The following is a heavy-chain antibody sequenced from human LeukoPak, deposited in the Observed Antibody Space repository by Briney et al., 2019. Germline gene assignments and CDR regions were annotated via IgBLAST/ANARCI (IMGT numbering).Heavy chain of an antibody. CDR3: ARGKIGSAAAFDY. Sequence: GASVKVSCKASGGTFSSYTISWVRQAPGQGLERMGRIIPILGIANYAQKFQGRVTITADKSTSTAYMELSSLRSEDTAVYYCARGKIGSAAAFDYWGQGTLVTVSS. CDR2: IIPILGIA. V-gene: IGHV1-69*02. D-gene: IGHD6-13*01. J-gene: IGHJ4*02. CDR1: GGTFSSYT.